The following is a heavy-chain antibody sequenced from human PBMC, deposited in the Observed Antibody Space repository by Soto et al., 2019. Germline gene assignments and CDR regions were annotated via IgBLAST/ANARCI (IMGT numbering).Heavy chain of an antibody. D-gene: IGHD4-17*01. CDR1: GGSISSGGYY. V-gene: IGHV4-31*03. Sequence: QVQLQESGPGLVKPSKTLSLTCTVSGGSISSGGYYWTWIRQHPGKGLEWIGYIFYSGSTYYNPSLKSRVTISVDTSKNQFSLKLSSVTAADTAVYFCAKYFYGDSKDFDFWGQGTLVTVSS. J-gene: IGHJ4*02. CDR2: IFYSGST. CDR3: AKYFYGDSKDFDF.